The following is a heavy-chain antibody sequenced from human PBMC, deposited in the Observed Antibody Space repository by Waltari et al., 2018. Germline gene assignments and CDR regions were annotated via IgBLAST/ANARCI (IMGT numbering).Heavy chain of an antibody. D-gene: IGHD1-26*01. CDR1: GYNFHNYD. CDR3: VRGPLGGGSDTFDI. J-gene: IGHJ3*02. V-gene: IGHV1-8*01. Sequence: VQLVQSGAEVKKPGASVKVSCKASGYNFHNYDINWVRQPTGQGLEWMGWVNPNSGKAVGAQNIQGRVSMTRDPSIATAYLEVSDLRSDDTAVYYGVRGPLGGGSDTFDIWGEGTTVTVS. CDR2: VNPNSGKA.